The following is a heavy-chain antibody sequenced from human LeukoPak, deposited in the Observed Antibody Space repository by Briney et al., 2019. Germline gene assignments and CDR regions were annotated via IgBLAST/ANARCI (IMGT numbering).Heavy chain of an antibody. V-gene: IGHV3-11*01. CDR1: GFTFSDEY. CDR2: VSNSGSTI. D-gene: IGHD6-13*01. Sequence: GGSLRLSCAASGFTFSDEYISWIRQAPGKGLEWISCVSNSGSTIYYADSVKGRFTISRDNVKNSLYLQMNSLRVEDTAVYYCARDGAYSASNIWGQGTMVAVSS. J-gene: IGHJ3*02. CDR3: ARDGAYSASNI.